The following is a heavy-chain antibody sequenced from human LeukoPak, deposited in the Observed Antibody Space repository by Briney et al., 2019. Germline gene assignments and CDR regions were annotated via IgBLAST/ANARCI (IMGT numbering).Heavy chain of an antibody. CDR1: GHTFTGLD. Sequence: GASVKVSCKASGHTFTGLDFSWMRQTPGQGLEWLGWISAFNGRTSYGQGLQGRLTLTTDTSANTAYMELRSLTPDDTAVYYCAREYRAQYIYFDPWGQGTLVTVSS. J-gene: IGHJ5*02. CDR2: ISAFNGRT. D-gene: IGHD5-12*01. CDR3: AREYRAQYIYFDP. V-gene: IGHV1-18*01.